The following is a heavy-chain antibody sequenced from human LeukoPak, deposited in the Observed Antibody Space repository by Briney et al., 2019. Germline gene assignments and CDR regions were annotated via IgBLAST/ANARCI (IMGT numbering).Heavy chain of an antibody. CDR1: GGTFSSYA. V-gene: IGHV1-69*05. D-gene: IGHD3-3*01. J-gene: IGHJ6*03. CDR3: ARSGPDFWSGPNYYYMDV. Sequence: SVKVSCKASGGTFSSYAISWVRQAPGQGLEWMGGIIPILGTANYAQKFQGRVTITTDESTSTAYMELSSLRSEDTAVHYCARSGPDFWSGPNYYYMDVWGKGTTVTVSS. CDR2: IIPILGTA.